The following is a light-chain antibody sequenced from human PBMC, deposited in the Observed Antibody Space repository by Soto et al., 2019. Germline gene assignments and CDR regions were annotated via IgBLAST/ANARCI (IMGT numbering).Light chain of an antibody. Sequence: QSALTQTPSVSGSPGQSVTISCTGTSTDFVSYNRVSWYQQPPGTAPKLMIYEVSKRPSGVPDRFSGSKSGNTASLTISGLQAADEADYYCTLYTSENAYVFGTGNKVTVL. CDR3: TLYTSENAYV. V-gene: IGLV2-18*01. J-gene: IGLJ1*01. CDR1: STDFVSYNR. CDR2: EVS.